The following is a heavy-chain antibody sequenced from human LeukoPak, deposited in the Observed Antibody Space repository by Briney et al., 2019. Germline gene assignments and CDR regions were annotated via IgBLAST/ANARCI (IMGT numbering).Heavy chain of an antibody. V-gene: IGHV3-9*01. CDR2: ISWNSGRM. J-gene: IGHJ4*02. Sequence: GGSLRLSCAASGFTFDDYAMHWVRQAPGKGLEWVSGISWNSGRMVYADSVKGRFTISRDNAKNSLYLQMNSLRVEDTALYYCAKDTSGYYDSSGYYFDYWGQGTLVTVSS. D-gene: IGHD3-22*01. CDR3: AKDTSGYYDSSGYYFDY. CDR1: GFTFDDYA.